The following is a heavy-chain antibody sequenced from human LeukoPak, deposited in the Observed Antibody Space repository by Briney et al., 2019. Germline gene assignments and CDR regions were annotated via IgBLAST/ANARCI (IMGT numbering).Heavy chain of an antibody. V-gene: IGHV4-59*01. CDR2: IYYSGST. Sequence: PSETPSLTCTVSGGSISSYYWSWIRQPPGKGLEWIGYIYYSGSTNYNPSLKSRVTISVDTSKNQFSLKLSSVAAADTAVYYCARVEVRPMVRGVIDYWGQGTLVTVSS. D-gene: IGHD3-10*01. CDR3: ARVEVRPMVRGVIDY. J-gene: IGHJ4*02. CDR1: GGSISSYY.